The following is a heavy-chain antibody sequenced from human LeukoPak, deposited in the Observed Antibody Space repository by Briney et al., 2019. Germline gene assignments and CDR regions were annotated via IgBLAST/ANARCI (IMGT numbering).Heavy chain of an antibody. J-gene: IGHJ3*02. V-gene: IGHV4-59*06. D-gene: IGHD3-22*01. CDR3: ARAKVTMIVVVTDAFDI. Sequence: SETLSLTCTVSGGSISSYYWSWIRQHPGKGLEWIGYIYYSGSTYYNPSLKSRVTISVDTSKNQFSLKLSSVTAADTAVYYCARAKVTMIVVVTDAFDIWGQGTMVTVSS. CDR2: IYYSGST. CDR1: GGSISSYY.